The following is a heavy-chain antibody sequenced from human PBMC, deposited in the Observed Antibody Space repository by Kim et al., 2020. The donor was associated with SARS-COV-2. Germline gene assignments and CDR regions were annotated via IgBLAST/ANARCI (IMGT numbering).Heavy chain of an antibody. CDR3: AKGVGSSGDKPIDY. V-gene: IGHV3-23*01. CDR2: ISGSGGST. CDR1: GYTFSSYA. D-gene: IGHD3-22*01. J-gene: IGHJ4*02. Sequence: GGSLRLSCAASGYTFSSYAMSWVRQAPGKGLEWVSAISGSGGSTYYADSVKGRFTISRDNSKNTLYQQMNRLRAEDTAVYYCAKGVGSSGDKPIDYWGQGTLVTVSS.